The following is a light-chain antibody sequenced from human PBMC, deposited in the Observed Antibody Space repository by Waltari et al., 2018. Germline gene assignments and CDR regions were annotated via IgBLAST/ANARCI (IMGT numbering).Light chain of an antibody. J-gene: IGLJ3*02. V-gene: IGLV1-44*01. Sequence: QSALTQEASVSGTVGQKVTLSCTGNSNNVGSYAVGWYQQISHGAPETVMFGNSLPSGLPDRFSGYKSGTTASLTIAGLQPEDEADYYCSTWDYSLSAWVFGGGTKLTVL. CDR2: GNS. CDR3: STWDYSLSAWV. CDR1: SNNVGSYA.